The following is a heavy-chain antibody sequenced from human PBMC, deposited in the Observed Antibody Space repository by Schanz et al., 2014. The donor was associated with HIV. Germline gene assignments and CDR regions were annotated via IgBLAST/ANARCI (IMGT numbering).Heavy chain of an antibody. V-gene: IGHV3-30*18. CDR2: ISHDGSKK. J-gene: IGHJ6*02. D-gene: IGHD3-22*01. Sequence: QVQLVESGGGVVQPGRSLRLSCAASGFTFSSYGMYWVRQAPGKGLEWVAVISHDGSKKYYADSVRGRITISRDNSKNSLYLVIKSLRAEDAAVYYCAKDRNYYESKYRGKGNYYYYYGMDVWGQGTTVTVSS. CDR3: AKDRNYYESKYRGKGNYYYYYGMDV. CDR1: GFTFSSYG.